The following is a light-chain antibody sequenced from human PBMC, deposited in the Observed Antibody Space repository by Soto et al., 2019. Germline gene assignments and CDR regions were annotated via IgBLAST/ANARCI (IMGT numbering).Light chain of an antibody. CDR3: LQVANFPRT. V-gene: IGKV1-12*01. Sequence: DIPMTQSPSSVSASVGDTVTITCRASQDINSRLAWFQQQPGRPPKYVIQAATMLQSGFPSRFAGSGSGRVFTLTIHTLQPEDSATYYCLQVANFPRTFGQGTKVE. J-gene: IGKJ1*01. CDR2: AAT. CDR1: QDINSR.